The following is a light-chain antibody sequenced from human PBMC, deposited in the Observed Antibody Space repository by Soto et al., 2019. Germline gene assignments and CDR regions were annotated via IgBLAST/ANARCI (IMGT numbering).Light chain of an antibody. V-gene: IGKV3-20*01. CDR2: AAS. Sequence: EIVLTQSPDTLSLFPGERATLSCRASQSVSSTYLAWYQQKPGQAPRPLISAASIRATGTPDRFIGSGSGTDFTLTISRLEPEDFALYYCQHYTSSRWTFGQGTKVEIK. J-gene: IGKJ1*01. CDR3: QHYTSSRWT. CDR1: QSVSSTY.